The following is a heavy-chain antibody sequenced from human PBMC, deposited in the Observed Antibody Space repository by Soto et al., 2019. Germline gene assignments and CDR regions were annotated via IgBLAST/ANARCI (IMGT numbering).Heavy chain of an antibody. J-gene: IGHJ6*03. D-gene: IGHD2-2*01. Sequence: GESLKISCKGSGYSFTSYWIGWVRQMPGKGLEWMGIIYPGDSDTRYSPSFQGQVTISADKSISTAYLQWSSLKASDTAMYYCARHAPAAGGMRFRYYYYMDVWGKGTTVTVSS. CDR1: GYSFTSYW. CDR3: ARHAPAAGGMRFRYYYYMDV. CDR2: IYPGDSDT. V-gene: IGHV5-51*01.